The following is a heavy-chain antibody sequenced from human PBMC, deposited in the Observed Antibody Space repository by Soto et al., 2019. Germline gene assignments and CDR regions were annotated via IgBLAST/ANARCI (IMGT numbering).Heavy chain of an antibody. Sequence: GSLRLSCAASGFTFSSYEMNWVRQAPGKGLEWVSYISSSGSTIYYADSVKGRFTISRDNAKNSLYLQMNSLRAEDTAVYYCAREGGHYYDSSGFSPNAYYYYYGMDVWGQGTTVTVSS. CDR1: GFTFSSYE. J-gene: IGHJ6*02. V-gene: IGHV3-48*03. CDR2: ISSSGSTI. CDR3: AREGGHYYDSSGFSPNAYYYYYGMDV. D-gene: IGHD3-22*01.